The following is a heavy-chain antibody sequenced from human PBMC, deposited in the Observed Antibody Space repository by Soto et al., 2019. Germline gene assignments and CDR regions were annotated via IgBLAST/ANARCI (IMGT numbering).Heavy chain of an antibody. V-gene: IGHV1-18*01. Sequence: ASVTVSCKASGYTFTNYGIRWVRQAPGQGLEWMGWINVYNGNTKYAQKVQGRVTMTTDTSTSTAYMELRSLRSDDTAVYYCARGVGSGSYYNQYNWFDPWGQGTLVTVSS. CDR2: INVYNGNT. D-gene: IGHD3-10*01. CDR3: ARGVGSGSYYNQYNWFDP. CDR1: GYTFTNYG. J-gene: IGHJ5*02.